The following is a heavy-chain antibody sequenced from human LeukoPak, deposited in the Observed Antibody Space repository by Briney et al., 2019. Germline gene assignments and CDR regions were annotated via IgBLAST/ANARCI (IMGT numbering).Heavy chain of an antibody. CDR3: ARHLNKIYYDFWSGYPNWFDP. V-gene: IGHV4-39*01. CDR2: IYYSGST. CDR1: GGSISSSSYY. D-gene: IGHD3-3*01. Sequence: SETLSLTCTVSGGSISSSSYYWGWIRQPPGKGLEWIGSIYYSGSTYYNPSLKSRVTISVDTSKNQFSLKLSSVTAADTAVYYCARHLNKIYYDFWSGYPNWFDPWGQGTLVTVSS. J-gene: IGHJ5*02.